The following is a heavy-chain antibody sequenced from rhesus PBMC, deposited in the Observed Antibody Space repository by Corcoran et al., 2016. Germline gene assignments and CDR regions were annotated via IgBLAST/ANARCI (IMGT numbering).Heavy chain of an antibody. CDR1: NYSISTSYY. Sequence: QVQLQESGPGLVKPSETLSITCLVSNYSISTSYYWGWIRRSPGRGLGHSGYVSGHCASPTYTPSLKSRVTISNDPSKTQFSLKLSSVTAADTAVYYCVRDQDYYSGSYEYNSLDVWGRGVLVTVSS. CDR2: VSGHCASP. CDR3: VRDQDYYSGSYEYNSLDV. V-gene: IGHV4-99*02. J-gene: IGHJ5-2*02. D-gene: IGHD3-16*01.